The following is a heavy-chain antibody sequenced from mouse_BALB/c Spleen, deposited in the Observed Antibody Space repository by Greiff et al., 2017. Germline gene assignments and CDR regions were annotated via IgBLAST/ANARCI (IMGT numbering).Heavy chain of an antibody. CDR3: ARDGYYKGYFDV. CDR2: INSNGGST. J-gene: IGHJ1*01. CDR1: GFTFSSYG. Sequence: EVKLMESGGGLVQPGGSLKLSCAASGFTFSSYGMSWVRQTPDKRLELVATINSNGGSTYYPDSVKGRFTISRDNAKNTLYLQMSSLKSEDTAMYYCARDGYYKGYFDVWGAGTTVTVSS. V-gene: IGHV5-6-3*01. D-gene: IGHD2-3*01.